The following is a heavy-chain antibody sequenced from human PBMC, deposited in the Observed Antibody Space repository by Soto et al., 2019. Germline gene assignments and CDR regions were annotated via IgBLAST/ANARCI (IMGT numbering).Heavy chain of an antibody. CDR1: GYTFTSYG. Sequence: VHLVQSVAEVKKPGASVKVSCKGSGYTFTSYGITWVRQAPGQGLEWRGWISANNGNTDYAQKLQGRVTLTRDTSAITADMELRSLRSDDRAVYYGARGRDGDYWGQGALVTVSS. CDR2: ISANNGNT. D-gene: IGHD6-6*01. J-gene: IGHJ4*02. V-gene: IGHV1-18*01. CDR3: ARGRDGDY.